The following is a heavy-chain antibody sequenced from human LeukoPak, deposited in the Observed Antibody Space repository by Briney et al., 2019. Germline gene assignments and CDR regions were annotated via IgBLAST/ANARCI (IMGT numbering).Heavy chain of an antibody. CDR3: ARDLLYVTTSDY. CDR1: GFTFSDYY. Sequence: GGSLRLSCAASGFTFSDYYMNWFRQAPGKGLEWVSSISNTGNTIYYADSVKGRFTISRDNAASSLYLQMHSLRVEDTATYYCARDLLYVTTSDYWGQGTLVTVSS. D-gene: IGHD4-11*01. CDR2: ISNTGNTI. V-gene: IGHV3-11*04. J-gene: IGHJ4*02.